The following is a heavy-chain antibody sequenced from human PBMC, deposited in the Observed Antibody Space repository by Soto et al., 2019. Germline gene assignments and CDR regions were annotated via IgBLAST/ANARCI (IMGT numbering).Heavy chain of an antibody. Sequence: PGGSLRLSCAASGFPFSDHAMSWVRQAPGKGLEWVSGISGSGAYIYYADSVKGRFTISRDNSKNMLYLQMNSLRAEDTAVYYCAKDSNKYSSSLRGRYFDYWGQGIGVTVSS. J-gene: IGHJ4*02. CDR2: ISGSGAYI. CDR1: GFPFSDHA. D-gene: IGHD4-4*01. CDR3: AKDSNKYSSSLRGRYFDY. V-gene: IGHV3-23*01.